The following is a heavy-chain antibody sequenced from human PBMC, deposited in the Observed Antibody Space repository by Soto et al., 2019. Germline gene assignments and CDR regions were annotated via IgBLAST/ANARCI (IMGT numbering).Heavy chain of an antibody. CDR1: GGTFSSYA. Sequence: SVKVSCKASGGTFSSYAISWVRQAPGQGLEWMGGIIPIFGTANYAQKFQGRVTITADESTSTAYMELSSLRSEDTAVYYCASVTSYQGSAFDYWGQGTLVTVSS. V-gene: IGHV1-69*13. D-gene: IGHD1-26*01. CDR3: ASVTSYQGSAFDY. CDR2: IIPIFGTA. J-gene: IGHJ4*02.